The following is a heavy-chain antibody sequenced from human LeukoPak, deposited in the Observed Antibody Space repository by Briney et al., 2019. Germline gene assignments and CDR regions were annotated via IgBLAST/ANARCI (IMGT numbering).Heavy chain of an antibody. V-gene: IGHV3-21*01. D-gene: IGHD2-15*01. CDR1: GFSFTDYT. CDR3: ARESRAAIDY. Sequence: GGSLRLSCGASGFSFTDYTFNWVRQAPGKGLQWVSSISTSSTLIYYADSVKGRFTVSRDNAKNSLYLQMNSLRVDDTAVYYCARESRAAIDYWGQGTLVTVSS. J-gene: IGHJ4*02. CDR2: ISTSSTLI.